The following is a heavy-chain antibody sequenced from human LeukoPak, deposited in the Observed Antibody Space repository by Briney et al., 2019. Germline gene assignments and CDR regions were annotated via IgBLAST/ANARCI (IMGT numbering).Heavy chain of an antibody. CDR3: ARGALAPDYGGNSKIIDY. Sequence: SETLSLTCAVYGGSFSGYYWSWIRQPPGKGLEWIGEINHSGSTNYNPSLKSRVTISVDTSKNQFSLKLCSVTAADTAVYYCARGALAPDYGGNSKIIDYWGQGTLVTVSS. V-gene: IGHV4-34*01. CDR2: INHSGST. CDR1: GGSFSGYY. J-gene: IGHJ4*02. D-gene: IGHD4-23*01.